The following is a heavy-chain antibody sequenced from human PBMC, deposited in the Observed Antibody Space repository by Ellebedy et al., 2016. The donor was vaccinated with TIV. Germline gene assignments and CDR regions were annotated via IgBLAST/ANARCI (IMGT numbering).Heavy chain of an antibody. CDR2: IYYGGNT. CDR1: GGSISSSSYH. J-gene: IGHJ4*02. CDR3: ARPVSSWYSGFDY. D-gene: IGHD6-13*01. V-gene: IGHV4-39*01. Sequence: SETLSLTCTVSGGSISSSSYHWAWIRQPPGKGLEWIGSIYYGGNTYYNPSLKSRVSISVDTSKNQFSLKLSSVTAADTAVYYCARPVSSWYSGFDYWGQGALVTVSS.